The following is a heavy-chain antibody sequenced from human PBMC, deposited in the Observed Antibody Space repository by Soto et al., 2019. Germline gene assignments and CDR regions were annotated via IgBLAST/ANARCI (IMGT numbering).Heavy chain of an antibody. CDR1: GYTFSNYG. CDR3: ARVVPGAEAWFGP. J-gene: IGHJ5*02. Sequence: QVQLVQSGGEVKRPGASVKVSCKTSGYTFSNYGITWVLQAPGQHLEWLGWISLYSDGTNYAQKFQCRVSMTTDTSTTTAYMELRSLRSDDTAVYYCARVVPGAEAWFGPWGQGTLVTVSS. CDR2: ISLYSDGT. D-gene: IGHD2-2*01. V-gene: IGHV1-18*01.